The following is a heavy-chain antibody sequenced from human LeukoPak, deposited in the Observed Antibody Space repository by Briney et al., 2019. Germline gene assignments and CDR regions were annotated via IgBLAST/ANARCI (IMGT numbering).Heavy chain of an antibody. Sequence: GGSLRLSCAASGFTFSSYWMHWVRQAPGKGLVWVSRINTDGGTTTYADSVKGRFTISRDNAKNTLYLQMSSLRAEDTAVYYCARVASGSWSWFDPWGQGTLVTVSS. V-gene: IGHV3-74*01. CDR3: ARVASGSWSWFDP. D-gene: IGHD1-26*01. CDR2: INTDGGTT. CDR1: GFTFSSYW. J-gene: IGHJ5*02.